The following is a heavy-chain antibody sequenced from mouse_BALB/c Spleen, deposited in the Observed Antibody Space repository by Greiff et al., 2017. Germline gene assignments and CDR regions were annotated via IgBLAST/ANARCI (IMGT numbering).Heavy chain of an antibody. CDR3: ARGSTMITTGPY. CDR1: GYSFTSYW. CDR2: IDPSDSET. J-gene: IGHJ3*01. Sequence: QVQLKQSGPQLVRPGASVKISCKASGYSFTSYWMHWVKQRPGQGLEWIGMIDPSDSETRLNQKFKDKATLTVDKSSSTAYMQLSSPTSEDSAVYYCARGSTMITTGPYWGQGTLVTVSA. V-gene: IGHV1S126*01. D-gene: IGHD2-4*01.